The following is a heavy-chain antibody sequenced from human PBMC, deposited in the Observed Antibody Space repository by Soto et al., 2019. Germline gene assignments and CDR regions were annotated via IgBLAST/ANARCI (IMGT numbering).Heavy chain of an antibody. J-gene: IGHJ4*02. D-gene: IGHD6-19*01. V-gene: IGHV3-23*01. Sequence: GSLRLSCAASGFTFSSYAMSWVRQAPGKGLEWVSAISGSGGSTYYADSVKGRFTISRDNSKNTLYLQMNSLRAEDTAVYYCAKDHPVEPGIAVAGTRDYWGQGTLVTVSS. CDR1: GFTFSSYA. CDR3: AKDHPVEPGIAVAGTRDY. CDR2: ISGSGGST.